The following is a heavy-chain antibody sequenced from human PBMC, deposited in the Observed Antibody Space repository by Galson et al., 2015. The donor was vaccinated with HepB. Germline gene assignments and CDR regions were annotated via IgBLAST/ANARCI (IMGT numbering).Heavy chain of an antibody. D-gene: IGHD6-19*01. J-gene: IGHJ4*02. CDR1: GFTFSSYA. CDR3: AKGYRGGSSVDY. CDR2: ISGSGGST. V-gene: IGHV3-23*01. Sequence: SLRLSCAASGFTFSSYAMSWVRQAPGKGLEWVSAISGSGGSTYYADSVKGRFTISRDNSKNTLYLQMNSLRAEDTAVYYCAKGYRGGSSVDYWGQGTLVTVSS.